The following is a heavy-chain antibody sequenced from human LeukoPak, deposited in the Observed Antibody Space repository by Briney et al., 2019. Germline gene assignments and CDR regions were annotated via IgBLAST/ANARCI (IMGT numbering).Heavy chain of an antibody. CDR1: GDSVSSNSAA. D-gene: IGHD5-12*01. J-gene: IGHJ6*03. V-gene: IGHV6-1*01. CDR3: ARGYSGYGPYYYYYMDV. CDR2: TYYRSKWYN. Sequence: SQTLSLTCAISGDSVSSNSAAWNWIRQSPSRGLEWLGRTYYRSKWYNDYAVSVKSRITINPDTSKNQFSLQLNSVTPADTAVYYCARGYSGYGPYYYYYMDVWGKGTTVTVSS.